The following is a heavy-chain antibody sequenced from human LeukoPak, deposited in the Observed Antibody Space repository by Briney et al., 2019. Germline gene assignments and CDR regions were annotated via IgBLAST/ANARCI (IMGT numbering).Heavy chain of an antibody. CDR1: RYTFTGYY. Sequence: ASVKVSCKASRYTFTGYYMHWVRQAPGQGLEWMGWINPNSGGTNYAQKFQGRVTMTRDTSISTVYMELSRLRSDDTAVYYCARSIVVVVAATPGVYWGQGTLVTVSS. V-gene: IGHV1-2*02. CDR3: ARSIVVVVAATPGVY. J-gene: IGHJ4*02. CDR2: INPNSGGT. D-gene: IGHD2-15*01.